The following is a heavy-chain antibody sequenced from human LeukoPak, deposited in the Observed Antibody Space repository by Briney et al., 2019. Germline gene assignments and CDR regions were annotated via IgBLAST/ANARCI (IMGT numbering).Heavy chain of an antibody. V-gene: IGHV3-74*01. Sequence: GGTLSLPCAASGFTFSSYWRDWVGQAPGKGLEWVSRINSDGSSTSYADSVKGRFTISRDNAKNTLYLQMNSLRAEDTAVYYCAMPSSPVDYGMDVWGQGTTVTVSS. CDR1: GFTFSSYW. CDR3: AMPSSPVDYGMDV. J-gene: IGHJ6*02. CDR2: INSDGSST.